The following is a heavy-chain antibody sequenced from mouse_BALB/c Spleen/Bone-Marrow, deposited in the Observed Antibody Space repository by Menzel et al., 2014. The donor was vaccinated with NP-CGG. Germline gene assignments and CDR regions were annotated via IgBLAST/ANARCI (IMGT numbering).Heavy chain of an antibody. V-gene: IGHV6-6*02. Sequence: EVQLVESGGGLVQPGGAMKLSCVASGFTLSNYWMNWVRQSPEKGLEWVAEIRLKSNNYAINYAESVKGRFTISRDDSKSSVYLQMNNLRVEDIGIYYCTRRIFAMDYWGQGTSVTVSS. CDR2: IRLKSNNYAI. CDR3: TRRIFAMDY. CDR1: GFTLSNYW. J-gene: IGHJ4*01.